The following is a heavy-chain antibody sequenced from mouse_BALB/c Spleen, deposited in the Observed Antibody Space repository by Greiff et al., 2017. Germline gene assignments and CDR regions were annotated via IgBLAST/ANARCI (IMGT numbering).Heavy chain of an antibody. CDR1: GYAFSSSW. CDR2: IYPGDGDT. V-gene: IGHV1-82*01. CDR3: ARMGSEQFYYFDY. J-gene: IGHJ2*01. Sequence: QVQLQQSGPELVKPGASVKISCKASGYAFSSSWMNWVKQRPGQGLEWIGRIYPGDGDTNYNGKFKGKATLTADKSSSTAYMQLSSLTSVDSAVYFCARMGSEQFYYFDYWGQGTTLTVSS.